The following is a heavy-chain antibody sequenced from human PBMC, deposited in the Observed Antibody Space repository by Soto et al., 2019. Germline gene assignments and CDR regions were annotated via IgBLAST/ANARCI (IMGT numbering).Heavy chain of an antibody. D-gene: IGHD6-13*01. CDR3: ARSRGAAAGINWFDP. CDR1: GYRFTSYY. CDR2: INPNSGIT. V-gene: IGHV1-46*03. Sequence: QVQVVQSGAEVKKPGASVKISCKASGYRFTSYYLHWVRQAPGQGLEWMGIINPNSGITNYAQNFQGRVTMTRDTSTSTVYMELSSLKSEDTAVYYCARSRGAAAGINWFDPWGQRTLVTVSS. J-gene: IGHJ5*02.